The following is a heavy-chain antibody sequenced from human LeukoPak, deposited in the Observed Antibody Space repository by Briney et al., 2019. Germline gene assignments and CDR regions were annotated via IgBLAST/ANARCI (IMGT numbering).Heavy chain of an antibody. CDR1: GGSIRSYY. CDR3: ARDAPGIAAAGVY. J-gene: IGHJ4*02. D-gene: IGHD6-13*01. Sequence: PSETLSLTCIVSGGSIRSYYWSWIRQSPGKGLEWIGYVYHSGSTNYNPSLKSRVTMSIDTSRTHFSLELSSVTAADTAVYFCARDAPGIAAAGVYWGQGTLVTVSS. CDR2: VYHSGST. V-gene: IGHV4-59*12.